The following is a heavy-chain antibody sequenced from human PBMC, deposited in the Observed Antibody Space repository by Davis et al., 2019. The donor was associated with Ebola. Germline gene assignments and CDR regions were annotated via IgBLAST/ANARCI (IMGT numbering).Heavy chain of an antibody. V-gene: IGHV3-30*03. D-gene: IGHD1-26*01. CDR1: GFTFSSYG. CDR2: ISYDGSNK. Sequence: GESLKISCAASGFTFSSYGMNWVRQAPGKGLEWVAVISYDGSNKYYADSVKGRFTISRDNSKNTLYLQMNSLRAEDTAVYYCARGGGSYDYWGQGTLVTVSS. CDR3: ARGGGSYDY. J-gene: IGHJ4*02.